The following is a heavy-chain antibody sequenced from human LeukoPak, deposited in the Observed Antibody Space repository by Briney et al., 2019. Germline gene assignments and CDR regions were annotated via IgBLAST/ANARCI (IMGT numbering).Heavy chain of an antibody. Sequence: GGSLRLTCAASEFSVSSNYMSWVRQAPGKGLEWVAVISYDGSNKYYADSVKGRFTISRDNSKNTLYLQMNSLRAEDTAVYYCTTYYYDSSGFGADYWGQGTLVTVSS. V-gene: IGHV3-30*03. J-gene: IGHJ4*02. CDR3: TTYYYDSSGFGADY. D-gene: IGHD3-22*01. CDR2: ISYDGSNK. CDR1: EFSVSSNY.